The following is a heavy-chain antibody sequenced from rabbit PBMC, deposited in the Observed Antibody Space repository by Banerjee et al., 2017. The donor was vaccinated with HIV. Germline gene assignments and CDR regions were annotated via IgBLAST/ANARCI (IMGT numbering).Heavy chain of an antibody. V-gene: IGHV1S45*01. D-gene: IGHD2-1*01. CDR1: GFSLSENYA. J-gene: IGHJ4*01. CDR3: ARPYGGRAGFYFDL. Sequence: QEQLVESGGGLFQPGGSLALTCKASGFSLSENYAMCWVRQAPGKGLEWIGCIDFGGGDTYYASWAEGRFTISTTSSTTVTLQMTSLTAADTATYFCARPYGGRAGFYFDLWGQGTLVTVS. CDR2: IDFGGGDT.